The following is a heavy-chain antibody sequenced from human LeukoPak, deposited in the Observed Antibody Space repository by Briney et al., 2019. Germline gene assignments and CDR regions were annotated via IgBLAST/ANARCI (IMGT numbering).Heavy chain of an antibody. V-gene: IGHV3-23*01. Sequence: GGSLRLSCAASGFTFGAYAMNWVRQAPGKGLEGVSAISGSGGSTYYPDSVKGRFTISRDNSKNTLYLQMNSLRAEDTAVYYCAKDGYDFWSGYPPRFFDYWGQGTLVTVSS. CDR2: ISGSGGST. CDR1: GFTFGAYA. CDR3: AKDGYDFWSGYPPRFFDY. D-gene: IGHD3-3*01. J-gene: IGHJ4*02.